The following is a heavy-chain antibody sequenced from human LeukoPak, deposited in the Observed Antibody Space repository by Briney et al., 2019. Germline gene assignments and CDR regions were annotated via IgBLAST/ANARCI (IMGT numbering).Heavy chain of an antibody. D-gene: IGHD3-22*01. CDR3: ARPYYYDSSGYYYFDY. V-gene: IGHV1-2*06. Sequence: ASVKVSCKASGYTFTGYYMHWVRQAPGQGLEWMGRINPNSGGTNYAQKFQGRVTMTRDTSISTAYMELSSLRSEDTAVYYCARPYYYDSSGYYYFDYWGQGTLVTVSS. CDR2: INPNSGGT. J-gene: IGHJ4*02. CDR1: GYTFTGYY.